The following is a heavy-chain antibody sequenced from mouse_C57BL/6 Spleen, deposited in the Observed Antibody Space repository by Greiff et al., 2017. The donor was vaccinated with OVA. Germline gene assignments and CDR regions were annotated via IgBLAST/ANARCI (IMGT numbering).Heavy chain of an antibody. V-gene: IGHV2-2*01. J-gene: IGHJ2*01. Sequence: VQVVESGPGLVQPSQSLSITCTVSGFSLTSYGVHWVRQSPGKGLEWLGVIWSGGSTDYNAAFISSLSISKDNSKSQVFFKMSSLQADDTAIYYCARNELTGYYFDYWGQGTTLTVSS. CDR1: GFSLTSYG. CDR2: IWSGGST. D-gene: IGHD4-1*01. CDR3: ARNELTGYYFDY.